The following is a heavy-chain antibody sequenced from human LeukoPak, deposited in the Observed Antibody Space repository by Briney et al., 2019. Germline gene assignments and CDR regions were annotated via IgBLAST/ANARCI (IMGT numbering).Heavy chain of an antibody. Sequence: ASVKVSCKASGYTFTSYAMHWVRQAPGQRLEWMGWINAGNGKTKYSQKFQGRVTITRDTSASTACMELSSLRSEDTAVYYCARADYYGSGSYYPEVGQWGQGTLVTVSS. CDR2: INAGNGKT. CDR3: ARADYYGSGSYYPEVGQ. J-gene: IGHJ4*02. CDR1: GYTFTSYA. D-gene: IGHD3-10*01. V-gene: IGHV1-3*01.